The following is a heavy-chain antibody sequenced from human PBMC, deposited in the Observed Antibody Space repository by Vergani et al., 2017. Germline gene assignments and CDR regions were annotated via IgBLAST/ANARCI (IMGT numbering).Heavy chain of an antibody. D-gene: IGHD3-22*01. CDR1: GSTFSTHW. J-gene: IGHJ4*02. V-gene: IGHV3-74*02. Sequence: EVQLVQSGAEVKKPGESLKISCAASGSTFSTHWMHWVRQGPGKGLVWVSRINSDGSSITYADSVKGRFTISRDNAKNTLYLQMDSVRAEDTAVYYCARGLYYYDSTGYYFDYWGQGTLVTVSS. CDR2: INSDGSSI. CDR3: ARGLYYYDSTGYYFDY.